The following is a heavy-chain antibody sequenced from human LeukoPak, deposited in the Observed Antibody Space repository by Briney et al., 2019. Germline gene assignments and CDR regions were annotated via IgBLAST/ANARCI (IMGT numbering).Heavy chain of an antibody. CDR1: GFTLSNYR. CDR3: VRAAPYYFDC. J-gene: IGHJ4*02. V-gene: IGHV3-21*01. Sequence: KSGGSLRLSCVASGFTLSNYRMNWVRQAPGKGLEWVSSIGSTSYIYYADSVKGRFTISRDNAKNSLYLQMNSLRAEDTAVYYCVRAAPYYFDCWGQGTLVTVSS. CDR2: IGSTSYI.